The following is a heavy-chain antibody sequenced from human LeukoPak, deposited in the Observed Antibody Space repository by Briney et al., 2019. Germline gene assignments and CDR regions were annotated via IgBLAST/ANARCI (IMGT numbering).Heavy chain of an antibody. CDR1: GFTFSSYA. CDR3: ASVPVDTYYYGSGSYDAFDL. Sequence: PGGSLRLSCAASGFTFSSYAMHWVRQAPGKGLEWVTVMSYDGSNEYYADSVKGRFTISRDNSKNTLYLQMNSLRAEDTAVYYCASVPVDTYYYGSGSYDAFDLWGQGTMVTVSS. CDR2: MSYDGSNE. V-gene: IGHV3-30*01. D-gene: IGHD3-10*01. J-gene: IGHJ3*01.